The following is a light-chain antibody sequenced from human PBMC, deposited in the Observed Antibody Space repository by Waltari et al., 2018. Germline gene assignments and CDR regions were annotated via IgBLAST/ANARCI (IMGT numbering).Light chain of an antibody. CDR3: QSADSSGTYPV. V-gene: IGLV3-25*03. Sequence: SYELTQPPSVSVSPGQTARITCSGDALPKQYAYWYQQKPGQAPVLGIYKDSERPPGIPERFSGSSSGTTVTLTISGVQAEDEADYYCQSADSSGTYPVFGGGTKLTVL. J-gene: IGLJ3*02. CDR1: ALPKQY. CDR2: KDS.